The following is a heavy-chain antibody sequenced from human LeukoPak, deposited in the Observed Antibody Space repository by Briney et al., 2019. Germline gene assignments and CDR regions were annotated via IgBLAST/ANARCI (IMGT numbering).Heavy chain of an antibody. J-gene: IGHJ4*02. V-gene: IGHV1-18*01. CDR3: ARVPQDIVVVPAALGIEY. D-gene: IGHD2-2*01. CDR1: GYTFTSYG. Sequence: GASVKVSCTASGYTFTSYGISWVRQAPGQGLEWMGWISAYNGNTNYAQKLQGRVTMTTDTSTSTAYMELRSLRSDDTAVYYCARVPQDIVVVPAALGIEYWGQGTLVTVSS. CDR2: ISAYNGNT.